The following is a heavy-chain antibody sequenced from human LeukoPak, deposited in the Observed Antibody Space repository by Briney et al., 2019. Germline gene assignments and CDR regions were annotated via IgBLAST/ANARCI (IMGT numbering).Heavy chain of an antibody. V-gene: IGHV1-2*02. D-gene: IGHD6-19*01. CDR3: ARDSKVTGTPFDS. J-gene: IGHJ4*02. CDR1: GHMFTDYY. CDR2: MNVDSGGT. Sequence: ASVKVSCKASGHMFTDYYMHGVRQAPGQGLEWMGWMNVDSGGTKYAQKFQGRVTVTRDTSISTAFMDLTRLRSDDTAVYYCARDSKVTGTPFDSWSQGPLVTVSS.